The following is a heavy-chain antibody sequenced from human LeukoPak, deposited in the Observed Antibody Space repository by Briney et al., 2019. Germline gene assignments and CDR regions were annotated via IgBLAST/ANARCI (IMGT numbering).Heavy chain of an antibody. CDR2: ISDDGDTT. CDR3: ARRNPEYSAFDI. D-gene: IGHD2/OR15-2a*01. Sequence: GGSLRLSCAASGLTLSSYAMSWVRQAPGKGLEWVSTISDDGDTTHYADSMKGRFTISRDNSKNTLFLQMNNLRAEDTALYYCARRNPEYSAFDIWGQGAMVTVSS. V-gene: IGHV3-23*01. J-gene: IGHJ3*02. CDR1: GLTLSSYA.